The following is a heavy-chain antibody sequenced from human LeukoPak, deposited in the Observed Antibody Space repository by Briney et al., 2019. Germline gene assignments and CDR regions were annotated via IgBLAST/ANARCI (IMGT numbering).Heavy chain of an antibody. CDR2: INHSGST. V-gene: IGHV4-34*01. CDR3: ARKRITMIIDY. CDR1: GGSFSGYC. Sequence: SETLSLTCAVYGGSFSGYCWSWIRQPPGKGLEWIGEINHSGSTNYNPSLKSRVTISVDTSKNQFSLKLSSVTAADTAVYYCARKRITMIIDYWGQGTLVTVSS. J-gene: IGHJ4*02. D-gene: IGHD3-22*01.